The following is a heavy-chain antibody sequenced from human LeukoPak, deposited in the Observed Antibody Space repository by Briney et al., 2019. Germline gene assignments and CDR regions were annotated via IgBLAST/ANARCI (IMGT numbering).Heavy chain of an antibody. CDR3: ARLLSSWYERVFDP. Sequence: PSETLSLTCTLSGGSISSSSYYWGWIRQPPGKGLEWIGSIYYSGSTYYNPSLKSRVTISVDTSKNQFSLKLSSVTAADTAVYYCARLLSSWYERVFDPWGQGTLVTVSS. CDR1: GGSISSSSYY. CDR2: IYYSGST. D-gene: IGHD6-13*01. J-gene: IGHJ5*02. V-gene: IGHV4-39*01.